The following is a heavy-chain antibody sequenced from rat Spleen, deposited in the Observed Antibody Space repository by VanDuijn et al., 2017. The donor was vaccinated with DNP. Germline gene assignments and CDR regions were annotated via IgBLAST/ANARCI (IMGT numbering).Heavy chain of an antibody. D-gene: IGHD1-12*01. CDR1: GFTFTDFY. V-gene: IGHV7-7*01. Sequence: EVKLLESGGGLVQPGDSMRLSCAASGFTFTDFYMNWIRQPAGKAPEWLGFIRNKANGYTTEYNPSVKGRFTISRDNTQNMVYLQMNTLRPEDTATYYCARGDSMMPLMDAWGQGTSVTVSS. J-gene: IGHJ4*01. CDR2: IRNKANGYTT. CDR3: ARGDSMMPLMDA.